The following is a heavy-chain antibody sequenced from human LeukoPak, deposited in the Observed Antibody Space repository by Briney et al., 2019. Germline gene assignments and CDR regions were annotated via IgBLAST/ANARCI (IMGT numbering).Heavy chain of an antibody. J-gene: IGHJ4*02. CDR3: VRAQAGIRDFDWFTSSGHSDY. CDR2: MNPNSGNT. V-gene: IGHV1-8*01. Sequence: ASVKVSCKASGYTFTSYDINWVRQATGQVLEWKGWMNPNSGNTGSAQKFQGRVTMTRTTSISTAYLELSSLRSEDTAVYFCVRAQAGIRDFDWFTSSGHSDYWGQGTLVTVSS. D-gene: IGHD3-9*01. CDR1: GYTFTSYD.